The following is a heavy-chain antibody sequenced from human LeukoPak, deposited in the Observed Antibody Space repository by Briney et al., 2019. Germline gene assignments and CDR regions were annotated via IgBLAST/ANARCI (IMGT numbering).Heavy chain of an antibody. CDR3: ATVESSGSFDY. J-gene: IGHJ4*02. CDR2: FDPEDGET. Sequence: ASVKVSCKVSGYTLTELSMHWVRQAPGKGLEWMGGFDPEDGETIYAQKFQGRVTMTGDTSTDTAYMELSSLRSEDTAVYYCATVESSGSFDYWGQGTLVTVSS. D-gene: IGHD3-10*01. CDR1: GYTLTELS. V-gene: IGHV1-24*01.